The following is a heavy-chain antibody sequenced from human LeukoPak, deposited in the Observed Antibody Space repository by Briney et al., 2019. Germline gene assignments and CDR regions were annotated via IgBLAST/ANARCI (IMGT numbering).Heavy chain of an antibody. V-gene: IGHV3-21*01. J-gene: IGHJ4*02. CDR3: ARDRHRSSSLDY. D-gene: IGHD6-6*01. CDR2: ISSSYI. CDR1: GFTFSSYS. Sequence: PGGSLRLSCAASGFTFSSYSMNWVRQAPGKGLEWVSSISSSYIYYADSVKGRFTISRDNAKNSLYLQMNSLRAEDTAVYYCARDRHRSSSLDYWGQGTLVTVSS.